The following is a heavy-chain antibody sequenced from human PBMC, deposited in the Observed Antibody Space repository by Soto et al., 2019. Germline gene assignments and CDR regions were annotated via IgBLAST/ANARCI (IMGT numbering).Heavy chain of an antibody. D-gene: IGHD1-7*01. CDR1: GGVISGDY. CDR3: AREGLTGTIGLYYYYGMDV. J-gene: IGHJ6*02. Sequence: SETLSLTCAVGGGVISGDYWSWIRQPPGKGLEWIGYIYYSGSTNYNPSLKSRVTISVDTSKNQFSLKLSSVTAADTAVYYCAREGLTGTIGLYYYYGMDVWGQGTTVTVSS. V-gene: IGHV4-59*01. CDR2: IYYSGST.